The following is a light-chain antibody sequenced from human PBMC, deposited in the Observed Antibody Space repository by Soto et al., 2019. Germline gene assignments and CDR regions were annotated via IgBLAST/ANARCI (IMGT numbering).Light chain of an antibody. CDR3: QQYQNLWT. J-gene: IGKJ1*01. CDR2: GAS. CDR1: QSVSSN. V-gene: IGKV3-15*01. Sequence: LVLTPSPATLSVSPWERATLSCRASQSVSSNLAWYQQKPGQAPRLLIYGASTRATGIPARFSGSGSGTEFTLTISSLQSEDFALYYCQQYQNLWTFGQGTKVDI.